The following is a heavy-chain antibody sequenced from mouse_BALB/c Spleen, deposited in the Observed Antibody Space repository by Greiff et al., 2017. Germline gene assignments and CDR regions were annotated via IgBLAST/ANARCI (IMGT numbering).Heavy chain of an antibody. CDR1: GFTFSSFG. D-gene: IGHD2-14*01. V-gene: IGHV5-17*02. Sequence: EVQVVESGGGLVQPGGSRKLSCAASGFTFSSFGMHWVRQAPEKGLEWVAYISSGSSTIYYADTVKGRFTISRDNPKNTLFLQMTSLRSEDTAMYYCARSGNYRYDWYFDVWGAGTTVTVSS. CDR3: ARSGNYRYDWYFDV. J-gene: IGHJ1*01. CDR2: ISSGSSTI.